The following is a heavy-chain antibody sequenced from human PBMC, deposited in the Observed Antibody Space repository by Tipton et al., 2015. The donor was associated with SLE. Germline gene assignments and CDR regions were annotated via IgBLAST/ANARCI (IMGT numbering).Heavy chain of an antibody. V-gene: IGHV4-38-2*02. CDR2: IYHSGST. Sequence: TLSLTCAVSGYSISSGYYWGWIRQPPGKGLEWIGSIYHSGSTYYNPSLKSRVTISVDTSKNQFSLKLSSVTAADTAVYYCARESPGTHAFDIWGQGTMVTVSS. CDR1: GYSISSGYY. CDR3: ARESPGTHAFDI. J-gene: IGHJ3*02. D-gene: IGHD1-7*01.